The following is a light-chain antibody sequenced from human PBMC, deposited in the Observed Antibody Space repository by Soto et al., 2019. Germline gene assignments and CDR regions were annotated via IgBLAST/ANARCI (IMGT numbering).Light chain of an antibody. CDR3: QHYNHWPYT. J-gene: IGKJ2*01. V-gene: IGKV3-15*01. CDR2: GAS. Sequence: EIVMTQSPATLSVSPGERATLSCRASQSVSSNLAWYQQIPGQAPRLLIYGASSRATGIPARFSGSGSGTDFTLSIISLHSEDFAVYYCQHYNHWPYTFGQGTKLEIK. CDR1: QSVSSN.